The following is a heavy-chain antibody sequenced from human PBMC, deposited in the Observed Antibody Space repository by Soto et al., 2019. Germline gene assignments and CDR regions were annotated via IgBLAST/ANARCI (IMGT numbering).Heavy chain of an antibody. Sequence: VKVSCEASGGTFSSYAISWVRQAPGQGLEWMGGIIPICGTANYAQKFQGRVTITADESTSTAYMELSSLRSEDTAVYYCARDRYYYDSSGYYSVGFQHWGQGTLVTVS. V-gene: IGHV1-69*13. CDR1: GGTFSSYA. J-gene: IGHJ1*01. CDR3: ARDRYYYDSSGYYSVGFQH. CDR2: IIPICGTA. D-gene: IGHD3-22*01.